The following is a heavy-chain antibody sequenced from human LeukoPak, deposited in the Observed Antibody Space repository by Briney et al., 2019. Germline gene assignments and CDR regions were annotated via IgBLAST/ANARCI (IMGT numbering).Heavy chain of an antibody. CDR3: TSGDIVGLQCFQH. CDR1: GFTFSSYG. D-gene: IGHD1-7*01. CDR2: ISGSGGRA. V-gene: IGHV3-23*01. J-gene: IGHJ1*01. Sequence: GGTLRLSCAASGFTFSSYGMSWVRQAPGKGLEWVSLISGSGGRAYYADSVKGRFTISRDNSKNTLYLQMNSLRADDTAVYYCTSGDIVGLQCFQHWGQGTLVTVSS.